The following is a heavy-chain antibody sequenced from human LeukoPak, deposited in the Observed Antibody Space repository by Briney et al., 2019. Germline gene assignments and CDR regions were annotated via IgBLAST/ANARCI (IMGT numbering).Heavy chain of an antibody. CDR2: IWYDGSNK. Sequence: QPGGSLRLSCAASGFTFSSYGMHWVRQAPGKGLEWVAVIWYDGSNKYYADSVKGRFTISRDNSKNTLYLQMNSLRAEDTAVYYCARDMIAAAGGAGGFDYWGQGTLVTVSS. V-gene: IGHV3-33*01. D-gene: IGHD6-13*01. CDR1: GFTFSSYG. J-gene: IGHJ4*02. CDR3: ARDMIAAAGGAGGFDY.